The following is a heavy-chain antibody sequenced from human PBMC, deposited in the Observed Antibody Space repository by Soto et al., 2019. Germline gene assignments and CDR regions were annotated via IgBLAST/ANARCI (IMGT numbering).Heavy chain of an antibody. D-gene: IGHD6-13*01. CDR3: AKSRVQAAARRDLFDY. Sequence: EVQLVESGGGLVQPGRSLRLSCAASGFTFDDYAMHWVRQAPGKGLDWVSGISWNSGSIGYADSVKGRFTISRDNAKNSLYLQMNSLRAEDTALYYCAKSRVQAAARRDLFDYWGQGTLVTVSS. CDR1: GFTFDDYA. J-gene: IGHJ4*02. V-gene: IGHV3-9*01. CDR2: ISWNSGSI.